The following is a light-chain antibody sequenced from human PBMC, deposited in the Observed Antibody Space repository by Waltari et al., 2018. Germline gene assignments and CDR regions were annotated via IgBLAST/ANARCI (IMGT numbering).Light chain of an antibody. CDR1: SNDVGGVHH. CDR3: SSYSTSGTWV. Sequence: QSALTQPASVSGSPGQSITIPCTGPSNDVGGVHHVSWCQQHPGKAPKLMIYDVNNRPSGVSNRFSGSKSGNTASLTISGLQTEDEADYYCSSYSTSGTWVFGGGTKLAVL. J-gene: IGLJ3*02. V-gene: IGLV2-14*03. CDR2: DVN.